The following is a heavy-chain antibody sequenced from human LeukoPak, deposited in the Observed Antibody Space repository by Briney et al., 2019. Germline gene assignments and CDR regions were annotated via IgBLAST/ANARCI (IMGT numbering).Heavy chain of an antibody. Sequence: NPSETLSLTCAVYGGSFSGYYWSWIRQPPGKGLEWIGYIYYSGSTNYNPSLKSRVTISVDTSKNQFSLKLSSVTAADTAVYYCAKNAGDYYDSSGYYEYYFDYWGQGTLVTVSS. J-gene: IGHJ4*02. D-gene: IGHD3-22*01. CDR3: AKNAGDYYDSSGYYEYYFDY. CDR2: IYYSGST. V-gene: IGHV4-59*01. CDR1: GGSFSGYY.